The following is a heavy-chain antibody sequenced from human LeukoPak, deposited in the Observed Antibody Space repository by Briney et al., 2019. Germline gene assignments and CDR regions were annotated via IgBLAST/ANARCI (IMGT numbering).Heavy chain of an antibody. Sequence: AGRSLRLSCAASGFTFSNYDMHWVRQAPGKGLEWVAVIWYDGSNKYYADSVKGRFTISRDNSKNTLYLQMNSLRAEDTAVYYCARDDYGGKLDIWGQGTVATVSS. CDR3: ARDDYGGKLDI. CDR2: IWYDGSNK. J-gene: IGHJ3*02. V-gene: IGHV3-33*01. D-gene: IGHD4-23*01. CDR1: GFTFSNYD.